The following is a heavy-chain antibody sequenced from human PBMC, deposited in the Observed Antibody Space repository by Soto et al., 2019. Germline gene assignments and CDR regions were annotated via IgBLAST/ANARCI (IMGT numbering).Heavy chain of an antibody. CDR1: GFTFSSYE. J-gene: IGHJ4*02. V-gene: IGHV3-48*03. CDR2: ISSSGSTI. Sequence: VGSLRLSCAASGFTFSSYEMNWVRQAPGKGLEWVSYISSSGSTIYYADSVKGRFTISRDNAKNSLYLQMNSLRAEDTAVYYCARDWSSSGWYDTSGIDYWGQGTLVTVSS. D-gene: IGHD6-19*01. CDR3: ARDWSSSGWYDTSGIDY.